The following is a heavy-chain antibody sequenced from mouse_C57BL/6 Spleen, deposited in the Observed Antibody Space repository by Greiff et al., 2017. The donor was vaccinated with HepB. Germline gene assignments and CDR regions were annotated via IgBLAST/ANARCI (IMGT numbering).Heavy chain of an antibody. V-gene: IGHV5-15*01. CDR2: ISNLAYSI. D-gene: IGHD1-1*01. Sequence: EVKLVESGGGLVQPGGSLKLSCAASGFTFSDYGMAWVRQAPGKGPEGVAFISNLAYSIYYADTVTGRFTISRENAKNTLYLEMSSLRSEDTAMYYCARFITTVVGAMDYWGQGTSVTVSS. CDR1: GFTFSDYG. J-gene: IGHJ4*01. CDR3: ARFITTVVGAMDY.